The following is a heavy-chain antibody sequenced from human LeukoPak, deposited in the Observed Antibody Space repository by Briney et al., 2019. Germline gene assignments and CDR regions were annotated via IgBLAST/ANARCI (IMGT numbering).Heavy chain of an antibody. J-gene: IGHJ4*02. CDR2: ISGSGGST. D-gene: IGHD3-22*01. Sequence: GGSLRLSCAASGFTFSSYGMHWVRQAPGKGLEWVSAISGSGGSTYYADSVKGRFTISRDNSKNTLYLQMNSLRAEDTAVYYCAKGNVYDSSGYYDYWGQGTLVTVSS. CDR3: AKGNVYDSSGYYDY. V-gene: IGHV3-23*01. CDR1: GFTFSSYG.